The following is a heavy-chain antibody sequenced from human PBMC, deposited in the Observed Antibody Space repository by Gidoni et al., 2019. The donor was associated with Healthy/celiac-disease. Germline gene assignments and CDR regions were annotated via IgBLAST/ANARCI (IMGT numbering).Heavy chain of an antibody. CDR3: ASASSDYAPPYYFDY. V-gene: IGHV4-31*03. CDR2: IYYSGST. CDR1: GGSISSGGYY. D-gene: IGHD6-25*01. Sequence: QVQLQESGPGLVKPSQTLSLTCTVSGGSISSGGYYWSWIRQHPGKGLEWIGYIYYSGSTYYNPSLKSRVTISVDTSKNQFSLKLSSVTAADTAVYYCASASSDYAPPYYFDYWGQGTLVTVSS. J-gene: IGHJ4*02.